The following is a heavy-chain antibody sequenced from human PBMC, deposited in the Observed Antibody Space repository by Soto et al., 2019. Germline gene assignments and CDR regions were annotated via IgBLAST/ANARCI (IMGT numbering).Heavy chain of an antibody. CDR3: ALGGSSGWYGGYYFDY. J-gene: IGHJ4*02. CDR2: ISGSGGST. V-gene: IGHV3-23*01. CDR1: GFTFSSYA. D-gene: IGHD6-19*01. Sequence: EVQLLESGGGLVQPGGSLRLSCAASGFTFSSYAMSWVRQAPGKGLEWVSAISGSGGSTYYADSVKGRFTISRDNSKNTLYLQMNSLRAEDTAVYYCALGGSSGWYGGYYFDYWGQGPLVTVSS.